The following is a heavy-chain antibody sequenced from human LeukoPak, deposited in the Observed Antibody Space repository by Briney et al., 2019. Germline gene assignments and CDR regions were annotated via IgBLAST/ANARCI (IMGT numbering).Heavy chain of an antibody. V-gene: IGHV3-74*01. CDR2: ISPDGSTT. J-gene: IGHJ4*02. D-gene: IGHD6-13*01. Sequence: GGSLRLSCAASGFTFSTYWMHWVRQAPGQGPVWVSRISPDGSTTTYADSVRGRFSISRDNAKNTLYMQMNSLRVDDTAVYYCVRGSSTWSPLGHYWGQGTLVTVST. CDR1: GFTFSTYW. CDR3: VRGSSTWSPLGHY.